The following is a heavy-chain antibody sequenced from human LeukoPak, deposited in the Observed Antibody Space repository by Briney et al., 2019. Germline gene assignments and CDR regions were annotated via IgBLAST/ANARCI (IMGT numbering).Heavy chain of an antibody. Sequence: ASVKVYCKASGYTFTGYYMHWVRQAPGQGLEWMGWINPNSGGTNYAQKFQGRVTMTRDMSTSTDYMELSSLRSEDTAVYYCAREGAPDYSIDNWFDPWGQGTLVTVSS. CDR3: AREGAPDYSIDNWFDP. J-gene: IGHJ5*02. CDR1: GYTFTGYY. CDR2: INPNSGGT. V-gene: IGHV1-2*02. D-gene: IGHD4-11*01.